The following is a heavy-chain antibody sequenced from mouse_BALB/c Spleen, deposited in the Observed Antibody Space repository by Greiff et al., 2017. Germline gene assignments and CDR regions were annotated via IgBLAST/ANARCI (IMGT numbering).Heavy chain of an antibody. CDR2: INPENGDT. D-gene: IGHD1-1*01. Sequence: VQLKESGAELVRSGASVKLSCTASGFTITDYYMHWVKQRPEQGLEWIGWINPENGDTEYAPKFQGKATMTADTSSNTAYLQLSSLTSEDTAVYYCNAEFITTAVFDYWGQGTTLTVSS. V-gene: IGHV14-4*02. CDR3: NAEFITTAVFDY. CDR1: GFTITDYY. J-gene: IGHJ2*01.